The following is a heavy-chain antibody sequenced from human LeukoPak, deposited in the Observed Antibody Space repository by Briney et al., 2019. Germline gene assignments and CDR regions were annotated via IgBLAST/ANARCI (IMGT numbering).Heavy chain of an antibody. J-gene: IGHJ3*01. CDR1: GYIFTGHY. D-gene: IGHD3-9*01. CDR2: INPNSGGT. V-gene: IGHV1-2*06. Sequence: ASVTVSCTASGYIFTGHYLHWVRQAPGQGLEWMGRINPNSGGTNYALRFQGRVTMTSDTSIRTAYMDLSGLRSDDTAVFYCARGRAGFDGFDFWGQGTMVNVSS. CDR3: ARGRAGFDGFDF.